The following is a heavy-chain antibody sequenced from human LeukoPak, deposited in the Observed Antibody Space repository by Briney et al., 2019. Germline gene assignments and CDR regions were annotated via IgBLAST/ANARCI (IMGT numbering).Heavy chain of an antibody. D-gene: IGHD3-10*01. Sequence: PSETLSLTCTVYGGSFSGYYWSWIRQPPGKGLEWIGEINHSGSTNYNPSLKSRVTISVDTSKNQFSLKLSSVTAADTAVYYCARFRSSWFDPWGQGTLVTVSS. V-gene: IGHV4-34*01. CDR2: INHSGST. J-gene: IGHJ5*02. CDR1: GGSFSGYY. CDR3: ARFRSSWFDP.